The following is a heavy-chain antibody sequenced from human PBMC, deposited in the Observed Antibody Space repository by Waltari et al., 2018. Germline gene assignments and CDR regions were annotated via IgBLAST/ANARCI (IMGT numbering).Heavy chain of an antibody. CDR2: ISGGGDST. J-gene: IGHJ4*02. V-gene: IGHV3-23*01. Sequence: EVQLLESGGDLVQPGGSLRLFCANSGFTFSPYGMSWVRQAPGKGLEWVSGISGGGDSTYYADSVKGRFTISRDNSKNTLYLQMNSLRAEDTAVYYCANGVRRVGYWGQGTLVTVS. CDR3: ANGVRRVGY. D-gene: IGHD1-26*01. CDR1: GFTFSPYG.